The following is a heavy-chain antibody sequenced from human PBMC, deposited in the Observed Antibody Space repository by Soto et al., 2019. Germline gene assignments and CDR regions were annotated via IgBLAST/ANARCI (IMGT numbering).Heavy chain of an antibody. CDR1: GYNFLNYG. J-gene: IGHJ4*02. CDR2: ISVYHGNT. V-gene: IGHV1-18*04. Sequence: ASVKVSCKTSGYNFLNYGMSWVRQAPGQGPEWMGWISVYHGNTIYAQNFQGRVTMTTDTSTSTAYMELTSLRSDDTGVYYCARDHGGATMALLYWGQGTLVTVSS. D-gene: IGHD3-10*01. CDR3: ARDHGGATMALLY.